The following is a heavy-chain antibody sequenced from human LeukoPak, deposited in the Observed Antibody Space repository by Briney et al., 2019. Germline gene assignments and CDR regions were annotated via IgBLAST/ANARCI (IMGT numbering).Heavy chain of an antibody. V-gene: IGHV4-39*07. Sequence: SETLSLTCTVSGGSISSSSYYWGWIRQPPGKGLEWIGSIYYSGSTNYNPSLKSRVTISVDTSKNQFSLKLSSVTAADTAVYYCAREWGTYYDSSGDLAFDIWGQGTMVTVSS. CDR2: IYYSGST. CDR1: GGSISSSSYY. CDR3: AREWGTYYDSSGDLAFDI. J-gene: IGHJ3*02. D-gene: IGHD3-22*01.